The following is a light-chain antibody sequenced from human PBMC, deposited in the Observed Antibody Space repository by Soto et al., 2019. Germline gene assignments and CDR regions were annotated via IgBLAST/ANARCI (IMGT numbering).Light chain of an antibody. CDR1: QSISSNY. CDR2: DAS. Sequence: EIVLTQSPGTLSLSPGERATLSCRASQSISSNYVAWYQQKPGQAPRLLIYDASSRATGIPNRFSGSGSGTDFTITLRRLEPEYLAVFFCQQYGDSPTFGQATKVDIK. CDR3: QQYGDSPT. J-gene: IGKJ1*01. V-gene: IGKV3-20*01.